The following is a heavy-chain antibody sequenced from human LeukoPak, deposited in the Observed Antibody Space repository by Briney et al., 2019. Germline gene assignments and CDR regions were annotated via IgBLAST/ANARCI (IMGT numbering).Heavy chain of an antibody. CDR3: ARSPSHWYSSPTTDMDV. CDR2: INPNSGGT. V-gene: IGHV1-2*02. D-gene: IGHD6-13*01. CDR1: GYTFTGYY. J-gene: IGHJ6*04. Sequence: ASVKVSCKASGYTFTGYYMHWVRQAPGQGLEWMGWINPNSGGTNYAQKFQGRVTMTRDTSISTAYMELSRLRSDDTAVYYCARSPSHWYSSPTTDMDVWGKGTTVTVSS.